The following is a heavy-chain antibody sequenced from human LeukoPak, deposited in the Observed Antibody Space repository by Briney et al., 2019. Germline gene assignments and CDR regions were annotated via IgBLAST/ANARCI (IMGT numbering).Heavy chain of an antibody. V-gene: IGHV4-59*11. D-gene: IGHD6-19*01. CDR2: IYYTGST. CDR1: GGSFSSQY. CDR3: ARVLADSSGWYHFDY. Sequence: SETLSLTCTVSGGSFSSQYWSWIRQPPGKGLEWIGNIYYTGSTNYNPSLKSRVTISVDTSKKQFSLKLNSVTAADTAVYYCARVLADSSGWYHFDYWGQGTLVTVSS. J-gene: IGHJ4*02.